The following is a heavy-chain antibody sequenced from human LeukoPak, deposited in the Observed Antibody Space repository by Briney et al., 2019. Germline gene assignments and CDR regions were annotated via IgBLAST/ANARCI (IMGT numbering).Heavy chain of an antibody. CDR2: FDPEDGET. CDR3: ATARQRPYYFDY. Sequence: ASVKVSCKVSGYTLTELSMHWVRQAPGKGLEWMGGFDPEDGETIYAQKFQGRVTMTEDTSTDTAYMELSSLRSEDTAVYYCATARQRPYYFDYWGQGTLVIVSS. J-gene: IGHJ4*02. CDR1: GYTLTELS. V-gene: IGHV1-24*01.